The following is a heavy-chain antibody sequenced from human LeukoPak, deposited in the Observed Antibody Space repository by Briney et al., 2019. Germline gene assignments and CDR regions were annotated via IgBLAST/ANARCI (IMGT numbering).Heavy chain of an antibody. D-gene: IGHD1-26*01. Sequence: GGSLRLSCAASGFTFSSYSMNWVRQAPGKGLEWVSSISSSSSYIYYADSVKGRFTISRDNAKNSLYLQMNSLRAEDTAVYYCARAFWVTGVGSGSYYFDYWGQGTLVTLST. CDR3: ARAFWVTGVGSGSYYFDY. J-gene: IGHJ4*02. CDR2: ISSSSSYI. V-gene: IGHV3-21*01. CDR1: GFTFSSYS.